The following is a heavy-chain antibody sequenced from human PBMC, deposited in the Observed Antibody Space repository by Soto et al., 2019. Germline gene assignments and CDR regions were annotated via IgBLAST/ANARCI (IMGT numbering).Heavy chain of an antibody. Sequence: PGGSLRLSCAASGFTFSSYGMHWVRQAPGKGLEWVAVISYDGSNKYYADSVKGRFTISIDNAKNTLYLQMNSLRAEDTAVYYCAKVGKYYDSSGYYDYWGQGTVVTFSS. V-gene: IGHV3-30*18. J-gene: IGHJ4*02. CDR1: GFTFSSYG. CDR2: ISYDGSNK. CDR3: AKVGKYYDSSGYYDY. D-gene: IGHD3-22*01.